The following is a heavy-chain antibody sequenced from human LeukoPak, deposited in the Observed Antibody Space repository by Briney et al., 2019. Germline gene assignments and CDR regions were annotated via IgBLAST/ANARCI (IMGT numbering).Heavy chain of an antibody. Sequence: PGGSLRLSCAASGFTFSSYWVHWVRQAPGKGLMWVSHIDDDGSTTTAYADSVKGRFTISRDNAKNTVYLQMNSLRAEDTAVYYCARDANYHVSSDYYDAFDIWGQGTMVTVSS. J-gene: IGHJ3*02. CDR3: ARDANYHVSSDYYDAFDI. D-gene: IGHD3-22*01. CDR1: GFTFSSYW. V-gene: IGHV3-74*01. CDR2: IDDDGSTTT.